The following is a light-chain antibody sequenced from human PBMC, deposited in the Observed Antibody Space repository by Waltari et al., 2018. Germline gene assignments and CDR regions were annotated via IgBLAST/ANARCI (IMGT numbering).Light chain of an antibody. CDR2: GAS. Sequence: EIVMTQSPATLSVSPGERATLSCRASQSVSSYLAWYQHKPGQAPRRLVYGASTRAAGIPARFSGSGSGTEFNLIISSLQSEDFAVYYCQQYNNWPRITFGQGTRLEIK. V-gene: IGKV3-15*01. J-gene: IGKJ5*01. CDR1: QSVSSY. CDR3: QQYNNWPRIT.